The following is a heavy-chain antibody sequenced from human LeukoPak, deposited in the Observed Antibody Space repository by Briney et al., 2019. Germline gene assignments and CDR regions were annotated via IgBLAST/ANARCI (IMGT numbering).Heavy chain of an antibody. D-gene: IGHD2-2*01. CDR2: IIPIFGTA. CDR1: GGTFSSYA. Sequence: SVKVSCKASGGTFSSYAISWVRQAPGQGLEWMGGIIPIFGTANYAQKFQGRVTITADESTSTAYMELSSLRSKDTAVYYCARGGPIVVVPAAISDFQHWGQGTLVTVSS. CDR3: ARGGPIVVVPAAISDFQH. V-gene: IGHV1-69*01. J-gene: IGHJ1*01.